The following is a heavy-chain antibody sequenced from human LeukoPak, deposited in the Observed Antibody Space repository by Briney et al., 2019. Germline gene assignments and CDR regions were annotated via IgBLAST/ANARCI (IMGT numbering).Heavy chain of an antibody. J-gene: IGHJ4*02. Sequence: GASVKVSCKASGGTFSSYAISWVRQAPGQGLEWMGRIVPILGIANYAQKFQGRVTITADKSTSTAYMELSSLRSEDTAVYYCARIQVTAIDAGRYYFDYWGQGTLVTVSS. CDR3: ARIQVTAIDAGRYYFDY. CDR2: IVPILGIA. D-gene: IGHD2-21*02. V-gene: IGHV1-69*04. CDR1: GGTFSSYA.